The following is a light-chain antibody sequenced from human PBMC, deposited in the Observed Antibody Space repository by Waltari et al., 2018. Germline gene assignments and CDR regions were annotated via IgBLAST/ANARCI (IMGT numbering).Light chain of an antibody. CDR2: RNN. J-gene: IGLJ1*01. V-gene: IGLV1-44*01. CDR3: AAWDDSLNGFYV. CDR1: SSNIGSNT. Sequence: QSVLTQPPSASGTPGQRVTISCPGSSSNIGSNTVNWYPQLPGTAPKLLIYRNNQRPSGVHDRFSGSQSGTPASLAISGLQSEDEADYYCAAWDDSLNGFYVFGTGTKVTVL.